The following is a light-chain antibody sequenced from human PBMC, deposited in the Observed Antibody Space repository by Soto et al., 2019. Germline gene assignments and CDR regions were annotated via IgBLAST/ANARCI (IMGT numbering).Light chain of an antibody. CDR1: SSDVGGYNY. CDR2: EVT. J-gene: IGLJ3*02. Sequence: QSVLTQPASVSGSPGQSITISCTGTSSDVGGYNYVSWYQQHPGKAPKLIIYEVTHRPSGVSSRFYGSRSGNTASLTISGLQAEDEADYYCKSCTTRNTLVFGGGTKVTVL. V-gene: IGLV2-14*01. CDR3: KSCTTRNTLV.